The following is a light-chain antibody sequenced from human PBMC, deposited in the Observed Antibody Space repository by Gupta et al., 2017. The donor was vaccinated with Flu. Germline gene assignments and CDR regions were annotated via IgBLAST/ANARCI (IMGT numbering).Light chain of an antibody. CDR1: EDIRNY. CDR2: AAS. CDR3: QQLTKSPPFT. J-gene: IGKJ2*01. V-gene: IGKV1-9*01. Sequence: DIQLTPSPSFLSASVGDRVTITCRASEDIRNYLAWYQQKPGTAQKLLIDAASSLQSGVTSRFSGSGSGTEFSPTISSLQPEDFATYYCQQLTKSPPFTFGQGTKLEIK.